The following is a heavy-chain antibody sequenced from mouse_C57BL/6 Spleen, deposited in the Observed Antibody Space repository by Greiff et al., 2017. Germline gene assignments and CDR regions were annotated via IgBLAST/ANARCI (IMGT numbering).Heavy chain of an antibody. Sequence: EVKVEESGEGLVKPGGSLKLSCAASGFTFSSYAMSWVRQTPEKRLEWVAYISSGGDYIYYAATVKGRFTISRDNARNTLYLQMSSLKSENTAMYYCARGGTYDSRRTGYAMDYWGQGTSVTVSS. D-gene: IGHD2-4*01. J-gene: IGHJ4*01. CDR3: ARGGTYDSRRTGYAMDY. V-gene: IGHV5S21*01. CDR1: GFTFSSYA. CDR2: ISSGGDYI.